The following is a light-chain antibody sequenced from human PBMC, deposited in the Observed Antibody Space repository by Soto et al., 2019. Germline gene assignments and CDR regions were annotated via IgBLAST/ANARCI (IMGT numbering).Light chain of an antibody. CDR1: SSDVGGYNY. CDR2: EVS. Sequence: SVLTQPASVSGSPGQAITISCTGTSSDVGGYNYVSWYQQHPGKAPKLMIYEVSNRPSGVSDRFSGSKSGNTASLTISGLPAEDEADYYCTSYTSSSTPVFGTGTKVTVL. V-gene: IGLV2-14*01. J-gene: IGLJ1*01. CDR3: TSYTSSSTPV.